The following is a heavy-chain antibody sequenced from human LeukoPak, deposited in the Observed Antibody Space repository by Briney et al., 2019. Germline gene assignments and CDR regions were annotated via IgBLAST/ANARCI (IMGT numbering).Heavy chain of an antibody. CDR3: VGSLGYCTSNFCYLKY. Sequence: ASVKVSCKASGYTFTSYGINWVRQAPGQGPEWMGWISAYNGNTKYAQNLQGRVTMTTDTSTSTAYMELRSLRSDDTAVYYCVGSLGYCTSNFCYLKYWGQGTLVTVSS. CDR2: ISAYNGNT. D-gene: IGHD2-2*01. CDR1: GYTFTSYG. V-gene: IGHV1-18*01. J-gene: IGHJ4*02.